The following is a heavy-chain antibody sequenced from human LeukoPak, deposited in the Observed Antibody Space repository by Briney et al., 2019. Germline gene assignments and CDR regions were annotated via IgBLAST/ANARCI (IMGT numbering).Heavy chain of an antibody. D-gene: IGHD3-22*01. V-gene: IGHV4-4*07. J-gene: IGHJ4*02. CDR2: IYTSGST. Sequence: SSETLSLTCTVSGDSISSYYWSWIRQPAGKGLEWIGRIYTSGSTNYNPSLKSRVTMSVDTSKNQFSLKLSSVTAADTAVYYCARVSYYDSSGIFDYWGQGTLVTVSS. CDR1: GDSISSYY. CDR3: ARVSYYDSSGIFDY.